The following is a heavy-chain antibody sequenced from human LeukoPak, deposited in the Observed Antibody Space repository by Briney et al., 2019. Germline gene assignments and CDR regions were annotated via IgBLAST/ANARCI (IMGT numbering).Heavy chain of an antibody. Sequence: GESLKISCKGSGYSFTSYWIGWVRQMPGKGLEWMGIIYPGDSDTRYSPSFQGQVTISADKSISTAYLQWSSLKASDTAMYYCARRVFYSVVGAGVWYFDYWGQGTLVTVSS. V-gene: IGHV5-51*01. CDR3: ARRVFYSVVGAGVWYFDY. CDR2: IYPGDSDT. CDR1: GYSFTSYW. D-gene: IGHD1-26*01. J-gene: IGHJ4*02.